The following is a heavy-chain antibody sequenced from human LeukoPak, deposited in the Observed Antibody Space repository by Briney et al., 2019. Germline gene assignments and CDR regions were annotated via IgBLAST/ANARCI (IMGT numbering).Heavy chain of an antibody. D-gene: IGHD1-26*01. Sequence: GGSLRLSCAASGFTFSTYSMSWVRQAAGKGLAWVSSISSSGSHIYYADSVKGRFTISRDNAKNSLFLQMNSLRAEDTAVYYCASTGGAPVGSLYSGSYYLDYWGQGTLVTVSS. CDR1: GFTFSTYS. CDR3: ASTGGAPVGSLYSGSYYLDY. CDR2: ISSSGSHI. V-gene: IGHV3-21*01. J-gene: IGHJ4*02.